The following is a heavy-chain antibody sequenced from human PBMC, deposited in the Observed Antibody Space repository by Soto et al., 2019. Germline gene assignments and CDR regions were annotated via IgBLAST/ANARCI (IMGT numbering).Heavy chain of an antibody. J-gene: IGHJ6*04. D-gene: IGHD2-15*01. V-gene: IGHV5-51*01. CDR1: GYSFTSYW. CDR2: IYPGDSDT. Sequence: PGGSLKLSCKGSGYSFTSYWIGWVRQMPGKGLEWMGIIYPGDSDTRYSPSFQGQVTISADKSISTAYLQWSSLKASDTAMYYCATNRLAAGPRRLGSYHYGMDVWAKGTTVPV. CDR3: ATNRLAAGPRRLGSYHYGMDV.